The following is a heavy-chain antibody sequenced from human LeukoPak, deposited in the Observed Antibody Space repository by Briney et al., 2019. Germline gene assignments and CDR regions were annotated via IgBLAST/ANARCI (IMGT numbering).Heavy chain of an antibody. V-gene: IGHV4-59*08. CDR2: IYYSGRT. CDR3: ARHYIAAGGGDAFDI. Sequence: SETLSLTCTVSGGSMRSYYWSWIRQPAGKGLQWTGYIYYSGRTYYNPSLKSRVTISVDTSENQFSLKLSSVTAADTAIYYCARHYIAAGGGDAFDIWGQGTMVSVSS. J-gene: IGHJ3*02. D-gene: IGHD6-13*01. CDR1: GGSMRSYY.